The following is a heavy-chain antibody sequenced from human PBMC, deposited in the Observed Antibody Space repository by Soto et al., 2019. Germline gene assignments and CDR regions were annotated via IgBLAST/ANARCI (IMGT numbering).Heavy chain of an antibody. CDR1: GFTFSSYA. CDR3: AKVHLPDSYGSSSWYFDY. V-gene: IGHV3-23*01. Sequence: GGSLRLSCAASGFTFSSYAMSWVRQAPGKGLEWVSAISGSGGSTYYADSVKGRFTISRDNSKNTLYLQMNSLRAEDTAVYYCAKVHLPDSYGSSSWYFDYWGQGTLVTVSS. D-gene: IGHD6-13*01. CDR2: ISGSGGST. J-gene: IGHJ4*02.